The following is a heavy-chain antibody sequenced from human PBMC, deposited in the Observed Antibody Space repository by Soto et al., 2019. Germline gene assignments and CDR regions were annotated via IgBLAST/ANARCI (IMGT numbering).Heavy chain of an antibody. CDR1: GFTFRSYA. Sequence: QVQLVESGGGVVQPGRSLRLSCAASGFTFRSYAMHWVRQAPGKGLEWMAVVSADGSSKHYAESVKGRFIISRDNSENTLHVQMNALRPDDTAVYYCAKTGETGYDWGWFDPWGQGTLVTVSS. D-gene: IGHD5-12*01. CDR3: AKTGETGYDWGWFDP. V-gene: IGHV3-30*18. CDR2: VSADGSSK. J-gene: IGHJ5*02.